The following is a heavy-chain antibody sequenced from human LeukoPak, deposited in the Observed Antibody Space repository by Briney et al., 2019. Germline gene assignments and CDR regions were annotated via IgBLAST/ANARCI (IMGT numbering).Heavy chain of an antibody. D-gene: IGHD6-13*01. CDR2: ISSSSSYI. CDR1: GFTFSSYS. Sequence: GGSLRLSCAASGFTFSSYSMNWVRQAPGKGLEWVSSISSSSSYIYYADSVKGRFTISRDNAKNSLYLQMNSLRAEDTAVYYCARDRPGIAAAGPLDYWGQGTLVTVSS. V-gene: IGHV3-21*01. CDR3: ARDRPGIAAAGPLDY. J-gene: IGHJ4*02.